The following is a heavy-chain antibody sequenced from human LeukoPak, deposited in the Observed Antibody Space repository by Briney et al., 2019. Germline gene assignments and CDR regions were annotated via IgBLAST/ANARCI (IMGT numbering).Heavy chain of an antibody. CDR3: ARGESLHFDY. V-gene: IGHV4-31*03. CDR2: IYYSGST. CDR1: GGSISSGGYY. J-gene: IGHJ4*02. Sequence: PSRTLSLTCTVSGGSISSGGYYWSWIRQHPGKGLEWIGYIYYSGSTYYNPSLKSRVTISVDTSKNQFSLKLSSVTAADTAVYYCARGESLHFDYWGQGTLVTVSS.